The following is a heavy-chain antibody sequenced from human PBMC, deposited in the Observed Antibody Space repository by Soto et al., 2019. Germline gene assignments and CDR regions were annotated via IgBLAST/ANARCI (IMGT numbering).Heavy chain of an antibody. CDR1: GGSISSGDYY. CDR3: ARVSDFGELLA. Sequence: SETLSLTCTVSGGSISSGDYYWSRIRQPPGKGLEWIGYIYYSGSTYYNPSLKSRVTISVDTSKNQFSLKLSSVTAADTAVYYCARVSDFGELLAWGQGTLVTVSS. J-gene: IGHJ5*02. D-gene: IGHD3-10*01. V-gene: IGHV4-30-4*01. CDR2: IYYSGST.